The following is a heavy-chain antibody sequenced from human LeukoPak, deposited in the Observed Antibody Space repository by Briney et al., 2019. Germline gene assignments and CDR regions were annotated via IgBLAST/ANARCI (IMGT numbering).Heavy chain of an antibody. CDR2: IQHDGGRK. J-gene: IGHJ3*02. CDR3: AKDFGSGRYAFHI. CDR1: GFNIEGHN. D-gene: IGHD3-10*01. V-gene: IGHV3-30*02. Sequence: GGSLKLSCAASGFNIEGHNMHWVRQAPGKGLEWVSFIQHDGGRKWYVDSVKGRFTISRDNSKNTLSLQMNDLRLKDTAVYYCAKDFGSGRYAFHIWGQGTIVTVSS.